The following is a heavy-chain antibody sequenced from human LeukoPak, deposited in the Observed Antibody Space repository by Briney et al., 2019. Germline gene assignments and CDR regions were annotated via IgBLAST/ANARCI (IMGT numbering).Heavy chain of an antibody. Sequence: SETLSLTCTDSGGSISNSNYYWGWIRQPPGKGLEWIGNIYYSGSIYYNPSLKSRVTISVDTSKSQFSLMLSSVTAADTAVYYCATGNRKGKTAAGIVDWGQGTLVSVSS. CDR3: ATGNRKGKTAAGIVD. CDR1: GGSISNSNYY. J-gene: IGHJ4*02. D-gene: IGHD6-13*01. CDR2: IYYSGSI. V-gene: IGHV4-39*01.